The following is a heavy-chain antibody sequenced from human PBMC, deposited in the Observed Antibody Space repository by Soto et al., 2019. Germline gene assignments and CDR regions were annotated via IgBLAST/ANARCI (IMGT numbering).Heavy chain of an antibody. CDR3: TRAERFPRSWFDP. CDR2: VNHSGEA. J-gene: IGHJ5*02. V-gene: IGHV4-34*01. CDR1: DGYFRNYY. Sequence: SETLSLTCGVYDGYFRNYYWIWVRQPPGKGLEWIGEVNHSGEATYNPSLQSRHTIYLDTSNNQFSLKMTSVTAADTAMYLCTRAERFPRSWFDPWGQGTQVTVSS. D-gene: IGHD3-10*01.